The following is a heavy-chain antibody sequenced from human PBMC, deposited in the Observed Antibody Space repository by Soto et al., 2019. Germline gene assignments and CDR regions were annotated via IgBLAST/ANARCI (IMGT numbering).Heavy chain of an antibody. D-gene: IGHD2-15*01. Sequence: GASVKVSCKASGYTFTSYYMHWLRQSPGQGLEWMGIINPSGGSTSYAQKFQGRVTMTRDTSTSTVYMELSSLRSEDTAVYYCARDPLGYCSGGSCYSGGVWFDPWGQGTLVTVSS. CDR1: GYTFTSYY. CDR3: ARDPLGYCSGGSCYSGGVWFDP. V-gene: IGHV1-46*01. CDR2: INPSGGST. J-gene: IGHJ5*02.